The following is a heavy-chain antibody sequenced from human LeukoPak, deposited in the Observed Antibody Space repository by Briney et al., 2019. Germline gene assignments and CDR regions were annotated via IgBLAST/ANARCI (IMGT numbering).Heavy chain of an antibody. D-gene: IGHD2-15*01. CDR1: GFTFSSFD. CDR3: TKRGGTESFYYFYYMDV. CDR2: ISRSGGTT. J-gene: IGHJ6*03. V-gene: IGHV3-23*01. Sequence: GGSLRLSCAASGFTFSSFDMTWVRQTPGKGLEWVALISRSGGTTYYADSVKGRFTISRDNSKNTLYLQMNSLRAEDTAEYYCTKRGGTESFYYFYYMDVWGKGTTVTVSS.